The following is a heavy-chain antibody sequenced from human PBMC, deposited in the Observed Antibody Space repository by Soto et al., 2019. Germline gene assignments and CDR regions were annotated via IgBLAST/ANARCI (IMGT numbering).Heavy chain of an antibody. D-gene: IGHD3-3*01. CDR1: GFTFSNAW. CDR3: TTDSLQELGTGEDLEWLLYYYGMDV. CDR2: IKSKTDGGTT. Sequence: PGGSLRLSCAASGFTFSNAWMSWVRQAPGKGLEWVGRIKSKTDGGTTDYAAPVKGRFTISRDDSKNTLYLQMNSLKTEDTAVYYCTTDSLQELGTGEDLEWLLYYYGMDVWGQGTTVTVSS. J-gene: IGHJ6*02. V-gene: IGHV3-15*01.